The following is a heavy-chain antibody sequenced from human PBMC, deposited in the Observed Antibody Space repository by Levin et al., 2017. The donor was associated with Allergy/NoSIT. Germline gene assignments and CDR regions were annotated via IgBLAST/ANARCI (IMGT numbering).Heavy chain of an antibody. Sequence: GGSLRLSCAASGFTFTEYGMSWVRQAPGKGLEWVSIISGSRGRTYYADSVKGRFTISGDTSRNTLYLEMNSLRAEDTALYYCARSGGRSTFFGVAIPGYYGLDVWGQGTTVTVSS. CDR3: ARSGGRSTFFGVAIPGYYGLDV. CDR1: GFTFTEYG. CDR2: ISGSRGRT. V-gene: IGHV3-23*01. D-gene: IGHD3-3*01. J-gene: IGHJ6*02.